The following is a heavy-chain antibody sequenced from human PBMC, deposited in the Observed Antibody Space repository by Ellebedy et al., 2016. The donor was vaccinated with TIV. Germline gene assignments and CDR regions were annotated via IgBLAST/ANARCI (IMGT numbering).Heavy chain of an antibody. V-gene: IGHV3-30*18. J-gene: IGHJ6*02. CDR2: ISYDGSNK. CDR3: AKDLRDYYYGMDV. CDR1: GFTFSSYG. Sequence: GESLKISCAASGFTFSSYGMHWVRQAPGKGLEWVAVISYDGSNKYYADSVKGRFTISRDNSKNTLYLQMNSLRAEDTAVYYCAKDLRDYYYGMDVWGQGTTVTVSS.